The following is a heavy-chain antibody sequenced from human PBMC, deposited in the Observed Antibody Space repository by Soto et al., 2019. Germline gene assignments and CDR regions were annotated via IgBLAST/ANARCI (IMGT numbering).Heavy chain of an antibody. CDR3: ARVRRLGNWYEVYFDY. V-gene: IGHV1-46*01. J-gene: IGHJ4*02. D-gene: IGHD1-1*01. Sequence: ASVKVSCKASGYTFTSDYMHWVRQAPGQGLEWMGIINPSGGSTSYAQKFQGRVTMTRDTSTSTVYMELSSLRSEDTAVYYCARVRRLGNWYEVYFDYWGQGTLVTVSS. CDR2: INPSGGST. CDR1: GYTFTSDY.